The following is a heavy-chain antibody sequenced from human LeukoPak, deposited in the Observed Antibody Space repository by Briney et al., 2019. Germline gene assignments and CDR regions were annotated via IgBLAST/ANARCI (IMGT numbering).Heavy chain of an antibody. D-gene: IGHD5-18*01. Sequence: PSETLSLTCAVSGDSISSGGYSWSWIRQPPGKGLEWIGYIYHSGSTYYNPSLKSRVTISVDRSKNQFSLKLSSVTAADTAVYYCASLPVDTAMVFDYWGQGTLVTVSS. J-gene: IGHJ4*02. CDR1: GDSISSGGYS. V-gene: IGHV4-30-2*01. CDR2: IYHSGST. CDR3: ASLPVDTAMVFDY.